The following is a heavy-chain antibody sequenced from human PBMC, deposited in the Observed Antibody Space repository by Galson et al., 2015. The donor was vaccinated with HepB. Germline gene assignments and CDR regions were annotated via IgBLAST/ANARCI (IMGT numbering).Heavy chain of an antibody. V-gene: IGHV1-2*02. D-gene: IGHD1-26*01. Sequence: SVKVSCKASGYTFTGYYMHWVRQAPGQGLEWMGWINPNSGGTNYAQKFQGRVTMTRDTSISTAYMELSRLRSDDTAVYYCASIYSGSYYAYFQHWGQGTLVTVSS. CDR3: ASIYSGSYYAYFQH. CDR2: INPNSGGT. CDR1: GYTFTGYY. J-gene: IGHJ1*01.